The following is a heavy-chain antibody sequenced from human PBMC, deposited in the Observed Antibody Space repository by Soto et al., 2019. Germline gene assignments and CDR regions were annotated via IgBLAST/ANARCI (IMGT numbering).Heavy chain of an antibody. CDR2: ISYDGSNK. Sequence: PGGSLRLSCAASGFTFSSYGMHWVRQAPGKGLGWVAVISYDGSNKYYADSVKGRFTISRDNSKNTLYLQMNSLRAEDTAVYYCARDVAPGSGYYYYYYGMDAWGQGTTVTVSS. CDR1: GFTFSSYG. J-gene: IGHJ6*02. D-gene: IGHD3-22*01. V-gene: IGHV3-30-3*01. CDR3: ARDVAPGSGYYYYYYGMDA.